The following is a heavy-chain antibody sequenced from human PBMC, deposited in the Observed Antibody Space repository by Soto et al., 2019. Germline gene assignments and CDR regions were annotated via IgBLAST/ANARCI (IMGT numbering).Heavy chain of an antibody. J-gene: IGHJ5*02. CDR2: ISSSSSTI. CDR1: GFTFSSYS. CDR3: ARENSPFELDTVTTTWFDP. D-gene: IGHD4-17*01. V-gene: IGHV3-48*02. Sequence: PGGSLRLSCAASGFTFSSYSRNWVRQAPGKGLEWVSYISSSSSTIYYADSVKGRFTISRDNAKNSLYLQMNSLRDEDTAVYYCARENSPFELDTVTTTWFDPWGQGTLVTVSS.